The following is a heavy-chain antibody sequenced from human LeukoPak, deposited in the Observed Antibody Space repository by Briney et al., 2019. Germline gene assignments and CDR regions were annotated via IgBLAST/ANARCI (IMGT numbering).Heavy chain of an antibody. CDR3: ARARSSFRRINWFDP. D-gene: IGHD3-3*02. V-gene: IGHV1-24*01. CDR1: GYTLTELS. J-gene: IGHJ5*02. Sequence: ASVKVSCKVSGYTLTELSMHWVRQAPGKGLGWMGGFDPEDGETIYAQKFQGRVTMTRNTSISTAYMELSSLRSEDTAVYYCARARSSFRRINWFDPWGQGTLVTVSS. CDR2: FDPEDGET.